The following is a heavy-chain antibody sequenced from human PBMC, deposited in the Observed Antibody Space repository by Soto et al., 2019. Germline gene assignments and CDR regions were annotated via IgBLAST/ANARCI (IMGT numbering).Heavy chain of an antibody. CDR3: ARGRGYTVYDPLHYMVV. D-gene: IGHD5-12*01. J-gene: IGHJ6*03. CDR2: ISYDGST. V-gene: IGHV4-59*01. CDR1: GDSISNYY. Sequence: QVQLRESGPGLVEPSETLSLTCTVSGDSISNYYWNWLRQPPGRGLEWIGYISYDGSTNYNPSLKSRVTMSVDTSKNDFSLRVASLTPADTAVYFCARGRGYTVYDPLHYMVVWGKGTSVTVSS.